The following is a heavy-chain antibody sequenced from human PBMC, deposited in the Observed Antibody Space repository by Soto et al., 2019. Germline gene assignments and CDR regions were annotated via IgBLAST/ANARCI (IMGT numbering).Heavy chain of an antibody. CDR2: IWYDGSNK. Sequence: QVQLVESGGGVVQPGRSLRLSCAASGFTFSSYGMHWVRQAPGKGLEWVAVIWYDGSNKYYADSVKGRFTISRDNSKNTLYLQMNSLRAEDRAVYYCARERSTVVTVDYWGQGTLVNVSS. CDR3: ARERSTVVTVDY. CDR1: GFTFSSYG. D-gene: IGHD4-17*01. J-gene: IGHJ4*02. V-gene: IGHV3-33*01.